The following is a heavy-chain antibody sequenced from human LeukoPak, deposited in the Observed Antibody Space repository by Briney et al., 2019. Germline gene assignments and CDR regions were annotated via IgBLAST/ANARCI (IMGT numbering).Heavy chain of an antibody. D-gene: IGHD3-3*01. V-gene: IGHV1-2*02. CDR3: ARDLTIFGVAQYYFDY. Sequence: GASVKVSCKASGYTFTSYYMHWVRQAPGQGLEWMGWINPNSGGTNYAQKFQGRVTMTRDTSISTAYMELSRLRSDDTAVYYCARDLTIFGVAQYYFDYWGQGTLVTVSS. CDR2: INPNSGGT. CDR1: GYTFTSYY. J-gene: IGHJ4*02.